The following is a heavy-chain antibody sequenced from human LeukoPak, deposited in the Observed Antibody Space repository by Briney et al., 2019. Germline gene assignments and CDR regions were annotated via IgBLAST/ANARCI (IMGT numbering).Heavy chain of an antibody. J-gene: IGHJ4*02. V-gene: IGHV3-33*06. Sequence: HTGGSLRLSCAASGFTFSNYGIHWVRQAPGKGLEWVAIIWSDGSNKYYADSVKGRFTISRDNSKNTLYLQMNSLRAEDTAVYYCAKDLGDIVVVPAAAFDYWGQGTLVTVSS. D-gene: IGHD2-2*01. CDR1: GFTFSNYG. CDR2: IWSDGSNK. CDR3: AKDLGDIVVVPAAAFDY.